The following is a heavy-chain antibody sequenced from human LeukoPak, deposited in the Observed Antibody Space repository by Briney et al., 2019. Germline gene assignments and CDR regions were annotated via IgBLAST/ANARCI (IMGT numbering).Heavy chain of an antibody. J-gene: IGHJ3*02. Sequence: GGSLRLSCAASGFTFSSYWMSWVRQAPGKGLEWVANIKQDGSEKHYVDSVKGRFTISRDNAKNSLYLQMNSLRAEDTAVYYCARDEVVVAASGAFDIWGQGTMVTVSS. CDR1: GFTFSSYW. CDR2: IKQDGSEK. CDR3: ARDEVVVAASGAFDI. V-gene: IGHV3-7*01. D-gene: IGHD2-15*01.